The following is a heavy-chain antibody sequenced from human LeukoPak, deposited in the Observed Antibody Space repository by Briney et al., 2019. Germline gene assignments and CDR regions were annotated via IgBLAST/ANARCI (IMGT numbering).Heavy chain of an antibody. CDR1: GGTFSRYA. D-gene: IGHD3-22*01. V-gene: IGHV1-69*06. Sequence: ASVKVSRKASGGTFSRYAISWVRQAPGQGLEWMGRIIPIFGTPNYAQKFQGRVTISADKSTNTAYMEVTSLRSEDTAVYYCARGDYYDRSGLFDYWGQGTLVTVSS. CDR3: ARGDYYDRSGLFDY. CDR2: IIPIFGTP. J-gene: IGHJ4*02.